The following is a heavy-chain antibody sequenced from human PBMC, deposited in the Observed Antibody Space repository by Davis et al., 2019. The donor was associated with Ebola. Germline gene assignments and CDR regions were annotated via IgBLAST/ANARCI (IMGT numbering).Heavy chain of an antibody. CDR3: ARGIGGAVGWFDP. J-gene: IGHJ5*02. CDR2: IYYSGST. D-gene: IGHD3-16*01. Sequence: SETLSLTCTVSGGSISSSSYYWGWIRQPPGKGLEWIGSIYYSGSTYYNPSLKSRVTISVDTSKNQFSLKLSSVTAADTAVYYCARGIGGAVGWFDPWGQGTLVTVSS. CDR1: GGSISSSSYY. V-gene: IGHV4-39*01.